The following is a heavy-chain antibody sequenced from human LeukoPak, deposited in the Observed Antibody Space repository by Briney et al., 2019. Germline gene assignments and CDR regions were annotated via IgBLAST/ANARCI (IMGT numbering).Heavy chain of an antibody. CDR2: IWYDGSNK. CDR3: ARDGNKWEPSYFEY. V-gene: IGHV3-33*08. CDR1: GFTVSSNY. D-gene: IGHD1-26*01. Sequence: GGSLRLSCAASGFTVSSNYMSWVRQAPGKGLEWVAVIWYDGSNKHYADSVKGRFTISRDNSKNTLYLQMNSLRAEDTAVYYCARDGNKWEPSYFEYWGQGTLVTVSS. J-gene: IGHJ4*02.